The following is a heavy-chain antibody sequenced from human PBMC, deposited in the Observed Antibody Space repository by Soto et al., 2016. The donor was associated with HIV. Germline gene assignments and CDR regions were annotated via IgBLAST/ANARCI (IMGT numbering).Heavy chain of an antibody. CDR2: INPNSGGT. V-gene: IGHV1-2*02. Sequence: QVQLVQSGAEVKKPGASVKVSCKASGYTFTGYYMHWVRQAPGQGLEWMGWINPNSGGTNYAQKFQGRVTMTRDTSISTAYMELSRLRSEDTAVYYCARAMRSNWYGTGFDYWGQGTLVTVSS. CDR3: ARAMRSNWYGTGFDY. J-gene: IGHJ4*02. D-gene: IGHD6-13*01. CDR1: GYTFTGYY.